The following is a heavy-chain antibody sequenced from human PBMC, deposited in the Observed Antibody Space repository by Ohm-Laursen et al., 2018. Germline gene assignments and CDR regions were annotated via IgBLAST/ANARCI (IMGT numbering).Heavy chain of an antibody. J-gene: IGHJ4*02. Sequence: SVKVSCKASGYTFTSYYMHWVRQAPGQGLEWMGWINPNSGGTSYAQKFQGRVTMTRDTSISTAYMELSRLRSDDTAVYYCARGGYYDSSGYRRQTYDYWGQGTLVTVSS. CDR3: ARGGYYDSSGYRRQTYDY. D-gene: IGHD3-22*01. V-gene: IGHV1-2*02. CDR2: INPNSGGT. CDR1: GYTFTSYY.